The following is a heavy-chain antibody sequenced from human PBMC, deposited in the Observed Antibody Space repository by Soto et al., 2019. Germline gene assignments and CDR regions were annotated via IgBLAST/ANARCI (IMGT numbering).Heavy chain of an antibody. V-gene: IGHV3-11*01. D-gene: IGHD3-10*01. CDR3: ACDRHYYSSDW. CDR2: ISGGGTTM. CDR1: GFMFSDHY. J-gene: IGHJ4*02. Sequence: GGSLRFSCAASGFMFSDHYMTWIRQAPGKGLEWVSKISGGGTTMYYADSVKGRFTVSRDNAKNSLYLEMNSLRAEDTAVYYCACDRHYYSSDWWGQGTPVTVSS.